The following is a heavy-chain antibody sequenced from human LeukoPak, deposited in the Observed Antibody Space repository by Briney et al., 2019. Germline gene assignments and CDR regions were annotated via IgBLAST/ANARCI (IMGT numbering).Heavy chain of an antibody. Sequence: SETLSLTCSVSGGSITSGSYYWSWIRQPAGKGLECIGYIHYTGSTNHNPSLKSRVTISVDTSKNQFSLKLSSVTAADTAIYYCARGGYYGSGNDFRFDPWGQGTLVTVSS. CDR1: GGSITSGSYY. D-gene: IGHD3-10*01. CDR3: ARGGYYGSGNDFRFDP. CDR2: IHYTGST. J-gene: IGHJ5*02. V-gene: IGHV4-61*10.